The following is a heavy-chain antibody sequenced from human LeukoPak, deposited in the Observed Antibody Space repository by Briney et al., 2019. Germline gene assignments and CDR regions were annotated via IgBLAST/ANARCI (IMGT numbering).Heavy chain of an antibody. D-gene: IGHD2-2*01. CDR1: VFTFSNYA. Sequence: PGGSLTLSCAASVFTFSNYAINWVRHSPGKALECVSSIRGSGGSSFYADSVKGRFTISRDNSQNTLYLQMNSLRAEDTAVYYCAKDRADCSSTSCYAFFDYWGQGTLVTVSP. CDR2: IRGSGGSS. CDR3: AKDRADCSSTSCYAFFDY. J-gene: IGHJ4*02. V-gene: IGHV3-23*01.